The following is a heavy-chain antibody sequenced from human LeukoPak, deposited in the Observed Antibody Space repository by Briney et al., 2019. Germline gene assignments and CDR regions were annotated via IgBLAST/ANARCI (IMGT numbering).Heavy chain of an antibody. CDR3: ARDYGGYIPGDAFDI. CDR1: GGSISTYY. D-gene: IGHD4-23*01. CDR2: ISHSGST. Sequence: PSETLSLTCTVSGGSISTYYWCWIRQPPGKGLEWIGTISHSGSTYYNPSLRSRVTISVDTSKNQFSLRLSSVTAADTAVYYCARDYGGYIPGDAFDIWGQGTMVTVSS. V-gene: IGHV4-38-2*02. J-gene: IGHJ3*02.